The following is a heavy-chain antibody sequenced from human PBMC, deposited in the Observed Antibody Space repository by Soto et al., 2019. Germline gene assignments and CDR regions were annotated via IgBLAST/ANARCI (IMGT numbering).Heavy chain of an antibody. CDR1: GGSVSSGSYY. D-gene: IGHD1-26*01. V-gene: IGHV4-61*01. CDR2: IYYSGST. CDR3: ARATYCYYGMDV. Sequence: SETLSLTCTVSGGSVSSGSYYWSWVRQPPGKGLEWIAYIYYSGSTNYNPSLKSRVTISVDRSKNQFSLKLNSVTAADTAVYYCARATYCYYGMDVWGQGTTVTVSS. J-gene: IGHJ6*02.